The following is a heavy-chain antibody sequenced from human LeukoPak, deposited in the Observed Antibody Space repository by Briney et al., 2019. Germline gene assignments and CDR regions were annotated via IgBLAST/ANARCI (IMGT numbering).Heavy chain of an antibody. Sequence: SETLSLTCTVSGGSISSSYWSWIRQHPGKGLEWIGYIYFSGSTYYNPSLKSRITISVDTSKNQFSLKLSSVTAADTAVYYCARGGYYDGSGYYALIDYWGQGTLVTVSS. D-gene: IGHD3-22*01. CDR2: IYFSGST. J-gene: IGHJ4*02. CDR3: ARGGYYDGSGYYALIDY. CDR1: GGSISSSY. V-gene: IGHV4-59*06.